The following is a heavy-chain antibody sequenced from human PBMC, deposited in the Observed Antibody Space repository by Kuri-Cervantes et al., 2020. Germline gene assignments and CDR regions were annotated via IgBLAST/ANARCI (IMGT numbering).Heavy chain of an antibody. J-gene: IGHJ4*02. V-gene: IGHV3-20*04. CDR1: GFTFDDYG. Sequence: GESLKISCAASGFTFDDYGMSWVRQAPGKGLEWVSGINWNGGSTGYADSVKGRFTISRDNAKNSLYLQMNSLRAEDTAVYYCARDANDILNDYWGQGTLVTVSS. CDR2: INWNGGST. D-gene: IGHD3-9*01. CDR3: ARDANDILNDY.